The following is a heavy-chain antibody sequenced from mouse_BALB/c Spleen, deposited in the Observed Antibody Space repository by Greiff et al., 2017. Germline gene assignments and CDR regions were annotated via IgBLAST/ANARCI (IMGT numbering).Heavy chain of an antibody. J-gene: IGHJ4*01. CDR3: AREGGNYAMDY. CDR2: INSNGGST. V-gene: IGHV5-6-3*01. Sequence: EVQGVESGGGLVKPGGSLKLSCAASGFTFSDYYMYWVRQTPDKRLELVATINSNGGSTYYPDSVKGRFTISRDNAKNTLYLQMSSLKSEDTAMYYCAREGGNYAMDYWGQGTSVTVSS. CDR1: GFTFSDYY.